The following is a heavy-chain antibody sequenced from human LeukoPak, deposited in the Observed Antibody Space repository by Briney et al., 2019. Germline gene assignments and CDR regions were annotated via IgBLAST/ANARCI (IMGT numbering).Heavy chain of an antibody. Sequence: QPGGSLRLSCAASGFTFSNYWMSWVRQAPGKGLEWVANIKQDGSEKYYVDSVKGRFTISRDNAKNSLYLQMNSLRAEDTAVYYCARVKRYCSGGSCFSGRFDPWGQGTLVTVSS. CDR1: GFTFSNYW. V-gene: IGHV3-7*01. CDR2: IKQDGSEK. J-gene: IGHJ5*02. CDR3: ARVKRYCSGGSCFSGRFDP. D-gene: IGHD2-15*01.